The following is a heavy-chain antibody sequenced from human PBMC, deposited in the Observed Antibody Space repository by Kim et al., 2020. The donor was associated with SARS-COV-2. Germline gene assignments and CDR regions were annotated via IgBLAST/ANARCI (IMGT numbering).Heavy chain of an antibody. CDR3: ATDPWLGEIDVAD. CDR1: KFTFSAHS. Sequence: GGSLRLSCAASKFTFSAHSMNWVRQAPGKGLEWVAYISSSSDMKFYADSVKGRFTISRDNAKNSLFLQMNSLRDEDTAVYFWATDPWLGEIDVADWGHGTL. V-gene: IGHV3-48*02. J-gene: IGHJ4*01. CDR2: ISSSSDMK. D-gene: IGHD3-10*01.